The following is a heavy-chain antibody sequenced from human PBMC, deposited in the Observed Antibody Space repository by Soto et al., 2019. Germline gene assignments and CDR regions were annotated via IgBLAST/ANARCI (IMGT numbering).Heavy chain of an antibody. D-gene: IGHD3-16*01. V-gene: IGHV3-33*01. CDR1: GFTFSSYG. CDR2: IWYDGSNK. Sequence: PGGSLRLSCAASGFTFSSYGMHWVRQAPGKGLEWVAVIWYDGSNKYYADSVKGRFTISRDNSKNTLYLQMNSLRAEDTAVYYCARKKRPREGYVDYYYGMDVWGQGTTVTVSS. CDR3: ARKKRPREGYVDYYYGMDV. J-gene: IGHJ6*02.